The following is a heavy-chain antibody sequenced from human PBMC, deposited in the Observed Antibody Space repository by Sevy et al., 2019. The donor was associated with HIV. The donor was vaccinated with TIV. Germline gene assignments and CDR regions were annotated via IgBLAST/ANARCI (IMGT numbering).Heavy chain of an antibody. V-gene: IGHV3-30-3*01. Sequence: GGSLRLSCAASGFTFSSYAMHWVRQAPGKGLEWVAVISYDGSNKYYADSVKGRFTISRDNSKNTLYLQMNSLRAEDTAVYYCARKPGGNDAFDIWGQGTTVTV. D-gene: IGHD3-16*01. J-gene: IGHJ3*02. CDR3: ARKPGGNDAFDI. CDR1: GFTFSSYA. CDR2: ISYDGSNK.